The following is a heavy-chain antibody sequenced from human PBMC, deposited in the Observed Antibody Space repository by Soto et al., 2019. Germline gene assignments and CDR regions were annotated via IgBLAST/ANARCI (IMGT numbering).Heavy chain of an antibody. Sequence: GESLKIYCKGSGYSFTSYWIGWVRQMPGKGLEWMGIIYPGDSDTRYSPSFQGQVTISADKSISTAYLQWSSLKASDTAMYYCARRGWSSSDYFDYWGQGTLVTVSS. CDR2: IYPGDSDT. CDR1: GYSFTSYW. CDR3: ARRGWSSSDYFDY. V-gene: IGHV5-51*01. J-gene: IGHJ4*02. D-gene: IGHD6-13*01.